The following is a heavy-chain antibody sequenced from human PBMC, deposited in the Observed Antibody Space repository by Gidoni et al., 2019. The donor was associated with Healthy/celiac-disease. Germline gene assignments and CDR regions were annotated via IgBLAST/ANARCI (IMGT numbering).Heavy chain of an antibody. Sequence: EVQLLESGGGLVQPGGSLRLSCAASGFTFSSYAMHWVRQAPGKGLEWVSAISGSGGSTYYADSVKGRFTISRDNSKNTLYLQMNSLRAEDTAVYYCAKVLAYYDILTGYYPSLGYMDVWGKGTTVTVSS. CDR1: GFTFSSYA. CDR3: AKVLAYYDILTGYYPSLGYMDV. CDR2: ISGSGGST. V-gene: IGHV3-23*01. D-gene: IGHD3-9*01. J-gene: IGHJ6*03.